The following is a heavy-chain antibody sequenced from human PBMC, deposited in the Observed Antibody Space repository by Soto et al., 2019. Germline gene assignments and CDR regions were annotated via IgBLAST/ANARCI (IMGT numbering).Heavy chain of an antibody. J-gene: IGHJ4*02. V-gene: IGHV3-30*18. CDR2: ISYDGSNK. CDR3: AKENWNYGDY. D-gene: IGHD1-1*01. Sequence: QVQLVESGGGVVQPGRSLRLSCAASGFTFSSYGMHWVRQAPGKGLEWVAVISYDGSNKYYADSVKGRFTISRDNSKHTLYLQMNSLRAEDTAVYYCAKENWNYGDYWGQGTLVTVAS. CDR1: GFTFSSYG.